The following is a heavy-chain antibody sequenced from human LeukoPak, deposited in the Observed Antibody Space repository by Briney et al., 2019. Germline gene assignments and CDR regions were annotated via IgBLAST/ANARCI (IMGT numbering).Heavy chain of an antibody. CDR1: GFTFSSYA. CDR2: ISGSGGST. V-gene: IGHV3-23*01. Sequence: VGSLRLSCAASGFTFSSYAMSWVRQAPGKGLEWVSAISGSGGSTYYADSVKGRFTISRDNSKNTLYLQMNSLRAEDTAVYYCAKVLSDYGSGSFDYWGQGTLVTVSS. D-gene: IGHD3-10*01. CDR3: AKVLSDYGSGSFDY. J-gene: IGHJ4*02.